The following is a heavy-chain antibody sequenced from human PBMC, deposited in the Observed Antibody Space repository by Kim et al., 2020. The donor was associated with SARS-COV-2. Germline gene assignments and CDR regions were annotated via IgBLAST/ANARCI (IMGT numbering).Heavy chain of an antibody. CDR3: AKDSGSGVAVALYGMDV. Sequence: SWKGRFTISRDNAKNSLYLQMNSLRAEDTALYYCAKDSGSGVAVALYGMDVWGQGTTVTVSS. V-gene: IGHV3-9*01. J-gene: IGHJ6*02. D-gene: IGHD6-19*01.